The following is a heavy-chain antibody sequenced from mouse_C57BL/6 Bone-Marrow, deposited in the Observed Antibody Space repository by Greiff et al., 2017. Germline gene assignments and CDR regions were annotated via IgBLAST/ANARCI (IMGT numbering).Heavy chain of an antibody. CDR1: GFTFSSYG. Sequence: EVQRVESGGDLVKPGGSLKLSCAASGFTFSSYGMSWVRQTPDKRLEWVATISSGGSYTYYPDSVKGRFTISRDNAKNTLYLQMSSLKSEDTAMYYCARKLYSAWFAYWGQGTLVTVSA. CDR2: ISSGGSYT. CDR3: ARKLYSAWFAY. D-gene: IGHD3-3*01. V-gene: IGHV5-6*01. J-gene: IGHJ3*01.